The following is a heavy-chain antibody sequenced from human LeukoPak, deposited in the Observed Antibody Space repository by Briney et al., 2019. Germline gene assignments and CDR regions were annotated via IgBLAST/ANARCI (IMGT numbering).Heavy chain of an antibody. D-gene: IGHD3-22*01. J-gene: IGHJ3*02. Sequence: PSETLSLTCTVSGGSISSYYWSWIRQPPGKGLEWIGYIYYSGSTNYNPSLKSRVTISVDTSKNQFSLKLSSVTAADTAVYYCAGGFNYYDSGVYYYEDVFDIWGKGKRVTV. CDR1: GGSISSYY. V-gene: IGHV4-59*01. CDR2: IYYSGST. CDR3: AGGFNYYDSGVYYYEDVFDI.